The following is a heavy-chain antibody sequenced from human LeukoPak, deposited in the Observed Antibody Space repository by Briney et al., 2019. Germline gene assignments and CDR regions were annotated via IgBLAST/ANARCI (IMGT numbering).Heavy chain of an antibody. CDR2: ISWNSGSV. V-gene: IGHV3-9*01. D-gene: IGHD1-26*01. J-gene: IGHJ4*02. Sequence: PGGSLRLSCAASGFIFDDYAMHWVRQAPGKGLEWVSGISWNSGSVGYADSVKGRFTISRDNAKKSLYLQMNSLRAEDTAVYYCAKDGELLSYYFDYWGQGTLVTVSS. CDR3: AKDGELLSYYFDY. CDR1: GFIFDDYA.